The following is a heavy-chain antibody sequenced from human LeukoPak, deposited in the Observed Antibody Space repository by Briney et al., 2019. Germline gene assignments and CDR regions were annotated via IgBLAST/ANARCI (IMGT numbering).Heavy chain of an antibody. V-gene: IGHV1-18*01. CDR2: ISAYNGNT. CDR3: ARTKADYYYYMDV. Sequence: ASVKVSCKASGYTFTSYGINWVRQAPGQGLERMGWISAYNGNTNYAQKLQGRVTMTTDTSTSTAYMELRSLGSDDTAVYYCARTKADYYYYMDVWGKGTTVTVSS. CDR1: GYTFTSYG. D-gene: IGHD2-8*01. J-gene: IGHJ6*03.